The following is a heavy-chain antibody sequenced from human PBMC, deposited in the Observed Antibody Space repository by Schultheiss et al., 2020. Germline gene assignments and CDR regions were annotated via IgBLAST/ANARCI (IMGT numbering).Heavy chain of an antibody. V-gene: IGHV1-2*02. CDR1: GYTFTSYY. CDR2: INPNSGGT. Sequence: ASVKVSCKASGYTFTSYYMHWVRQAPGQGLEWMGWINPNSGGTNYAQKFQGRVTMTRDTSISTAYMELSRLRSDDTAVYYCAREGPGYDSSLLKAFDIWGQGTMVTVSS. CDR3: AREGPGYDSSLLKAFDI. J-gene: IGHJ3*02. D-gene: IGHD3-22*01.